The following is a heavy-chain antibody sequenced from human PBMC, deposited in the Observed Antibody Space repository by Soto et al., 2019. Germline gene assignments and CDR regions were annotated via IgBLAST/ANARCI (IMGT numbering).Heavy chain of an antibody. CDR3: ARYPEYSAYEASYFEY. CDR1: GFTFSTYA. CDR2: ISGSVSTT. Sequence: EVQLLESGGGLVQPGGSLRLSCAASGFTFSTYAMSWVRQAPGKGLQWVSTISGSVSTTYYADPVKGRFTVSRDNSKSTLYLQMNSLRGEDTAVYYCARYPEYSAYEASYFEYWGQGTLVTVSS. J-gene: IGHJ4*02. D-gene: IGHD5-12*01. V-gene: IGHV3-23*01.